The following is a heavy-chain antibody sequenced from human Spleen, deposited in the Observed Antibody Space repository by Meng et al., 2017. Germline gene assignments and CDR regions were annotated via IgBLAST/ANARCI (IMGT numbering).Heavy chain of an antibody. V-gene: IGHV4-34*01. CDR2: IKHSGST. D-gene: IGHD4-17*01. Sequence: HPKPGGHGALNPSGSLSLTCAVSGGSLSDYDWSWVRQPPGKGLEWIGQIKHSGSTIYTPSLKSRLTMSVDTSKSQFSLTLTSVTAADAAVYYCARGPISVTHDFDSWGQGTLVTVSS. J-gene: IGHJ4*02. CDR3: ARGPISVTHDFDS. CDR1: GGSLSDYD.